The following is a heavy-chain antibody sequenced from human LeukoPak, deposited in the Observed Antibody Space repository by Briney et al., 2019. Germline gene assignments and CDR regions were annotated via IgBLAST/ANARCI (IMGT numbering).Heavy chain of an antibody. CDR3: ARTPDIVAPGGRRDYYSCGMDV. D-gene: IGHD5-12*01. J-gene: IGHJ6*02. CDR2: IIPIFGTA. V-gene: IGHV1-69*13. CDR1: GCTFSSYA. Sequence: SVKVSCKASGCTFSSYAISWVRQAPGQGLEWMGGIIPIFGTANNVQKFQGRVTITADEPTSPAYMELSSLRCDDTAVYYSARTPDIVAPGGRRDYYSCGMDVWGQGTTVTVSS.